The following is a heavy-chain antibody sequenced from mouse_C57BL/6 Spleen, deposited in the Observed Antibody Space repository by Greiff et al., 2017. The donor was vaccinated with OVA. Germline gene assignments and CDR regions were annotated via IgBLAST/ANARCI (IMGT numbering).Heavy chain of an antibody. D-gene: IGHD3-1*01. CDR1: GFTFSSYA. CDR3: ARDIPGAMDY. J-gene: IGHJ4*01. Sequence: EVKLVESGGGLVKPGGSLKLSCAASGFTFSSYAMSWVRQTPEKRLEWVATISDGGSYTYYPANVKGRITISRDNANNNLYLRMSHQKSEDTAVYCCARDIPGAMDYWGQGTSVTVSS. V-gene: IGHV5-4*01. CDR2: ISDGGSYT.